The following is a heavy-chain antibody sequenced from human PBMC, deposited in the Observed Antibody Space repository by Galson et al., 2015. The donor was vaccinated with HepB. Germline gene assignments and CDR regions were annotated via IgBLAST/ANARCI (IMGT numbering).Heavy chain of an antibody. D-gene: IGHD4-11*01. Sequence: SVKVSCKASGYTFTRYAMHWVRQAPGQRLEWMGIINPSGGSTSYAQKFQGRVTMTRDTSTSTVYMELSSLRSEDTAVYYCARDNYSNYVGYYYYGMDVWGQGTTVTVSS. CDR1: GYTFTRYA. CDR3: ARDNYSNYVGYYYYGMDV. V-gene: IGHV1-46*01. J-gene: IGHJ6*02. CDR2: INPSGGST.